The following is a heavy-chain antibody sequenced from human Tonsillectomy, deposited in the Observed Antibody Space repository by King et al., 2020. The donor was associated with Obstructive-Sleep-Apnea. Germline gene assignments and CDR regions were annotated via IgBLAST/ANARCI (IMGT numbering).Heavy chain of an antibody. CDR2: IYYSWST. CDR1: GGSISSGGYF. Sequence: VQLQESGPGLVKPSQTLSLTCTVSGGSISSGGYFWSWIRQHPGKGLEWIGYIYYSWSTYYNPSLNSRVTISVDTSKNQFSLNLSSVTAADTAVYYCARNAGFGELSAFDIWGQGTMVTVSS. V-gene: IGHV4-31*03. D-gene: IGHD3-10*01. CDR3: ARNAGFGELSAFDI. J-gene: IGHJ3*02.